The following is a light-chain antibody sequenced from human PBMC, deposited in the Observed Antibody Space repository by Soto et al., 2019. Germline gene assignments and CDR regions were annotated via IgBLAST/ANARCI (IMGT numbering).Light chain of an antibody. CDR3: QQSYSTTPIT. Sequence: DIQMTQSPSSLSASVGDRVTITCRASQSISSYLNWYQQKPGKAPKLLIYAASSLQSGVPSRFSGSGSGTDFTLTISSLQPEDCVTYYCQQSYSTTPITCGQGTRLES. J-gene: IGKJ5*01. CDR2: AAS. CDR1: QSISSY. V-gene: IGKV1-39*01.